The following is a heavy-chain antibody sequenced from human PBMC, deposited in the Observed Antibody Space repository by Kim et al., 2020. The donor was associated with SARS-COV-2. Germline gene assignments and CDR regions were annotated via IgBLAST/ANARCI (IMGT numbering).Heavy chain of an antibody. CDR3: ARFRFMGAVDY. Sequence: GGSLRLSCAASGFTFSDYYMSWIRQAPGKGLEWVSYISSSGSTIYYADSVKGRFTISRDNTKNSLYLQMNSLRAEDTAVYYCARFRFMGAVDYWGQGTLVTVSS. J-gene: IGHJ4*02. V-gene: IGHV3-11*01. D-gene: IGHD1-26*01. CDR1: GFTFSDYY. CDR2: ISSSGSTI.